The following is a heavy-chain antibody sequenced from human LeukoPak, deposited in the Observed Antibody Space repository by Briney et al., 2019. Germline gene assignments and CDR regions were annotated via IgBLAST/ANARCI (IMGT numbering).Heavy chain of an antibody. D-gene: IGHD6-6*01. J-gene: IGHJ4*02. Sequence: PSQTLSLTCSVSGGSIRSGAYYWSWIRQYLGKGLEWIGYVNSIGATYYNPSLKSRVAISVDTSKNQFYLRLISVTAADTAVYFCARGDSNSSDWGQGTLVTVSS. CDR2: VNSIGAT. CDR3: ARGDSNSSD. CDR1: GGSIRSGAYY. V-gene: IGHV4-31*03.